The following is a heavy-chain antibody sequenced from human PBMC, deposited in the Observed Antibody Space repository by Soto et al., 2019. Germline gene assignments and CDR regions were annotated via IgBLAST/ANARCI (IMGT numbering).Heavy chain of an antibody. D-gene: IGHD5-12*01. V-gene: IGHV3-23*01. CDR2: ISGRGDNT. Sequence: VQLLESGGGLVQPGGSLRLSCAASGFTFSSYAMSWVRQAPGKGLEWVSSISGRGDNTFYADSVKGRFTISRDNSKNGLYLQMNSLRAEDTAVYYCAKIFSDYDYFDYWGQGALVTV. CDR1: GFTFSSYA. J-gene: IGHJ4*02. CDR3: AKIFSDYDYFDY.